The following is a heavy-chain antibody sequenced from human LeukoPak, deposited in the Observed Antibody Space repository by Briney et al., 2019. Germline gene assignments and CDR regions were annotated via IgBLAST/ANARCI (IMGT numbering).Heavy chain of an antibody. Sequence: PSETLSLTCAVYGGSFSGYYWSWIRQPPGKGLEWIGEINHSGSTNYNPSLKSRVTISVDTSKNQFSLKLSSVTAADTAVYYCARGFLPQTALHIVVVTAYYFDYWGQGTLVTVSS. J-gene: IGHJ4*02. CDR2: INHSGST. CDR1: GGSFSGYY. CDR3: ARGFLPQTALHIVVVTAYYFDY. V-gene: IGHV4-34*01. D-gene: IGHD2-21*02.